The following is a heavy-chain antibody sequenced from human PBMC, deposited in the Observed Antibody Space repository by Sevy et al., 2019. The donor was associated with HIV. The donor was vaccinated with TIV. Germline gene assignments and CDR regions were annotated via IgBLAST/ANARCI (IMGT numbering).Heavy chain of an antibody. CDR2: ISHGGSS. Sequence: SETLPLTCAVSGVSFSDYFWSWIRQSPGKGLEWIGEISHGGSSNYNPSLKSRVVMSLDTSNNQFSLKLTSVTAADTAVYYCARGPLFSPEYCSSGACPTIDYWGQGTLVTVSS. CDR3: ARGPLFSPEYCSSGACPTIDY. J-gene: IGHJ4*02. CDR1: GVSFSDYF. D-gene: IGHD2-15*01. V-gene: IGHV4-34*01.